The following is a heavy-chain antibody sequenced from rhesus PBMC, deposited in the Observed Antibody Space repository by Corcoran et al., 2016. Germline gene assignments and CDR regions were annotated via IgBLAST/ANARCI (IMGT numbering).Heavy chain of an antibody. CDR3: TTIGRVSDAFDF. V-gene: IGHV4-165*02. Sequence: QVQLQESGPGLVKPSETLSLICNVSGGSISGDDWYWIGQPLGKGLEWSGDIGGSVGTAYYTPSLKSRVTISTDTSNNQFSLKLSSVTAADTAMYYCTTIGRVSDAFDFWGQGLRVTVSS. D-gene: IGHD6-13*01. CDR1: GGSISGDD. J-gene: IGHJ3*01. CDR2: IGGSVGTA.